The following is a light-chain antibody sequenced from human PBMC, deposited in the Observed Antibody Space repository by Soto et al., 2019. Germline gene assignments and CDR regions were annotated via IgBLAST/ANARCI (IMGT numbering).Light chain of an antibody. Sequence: QSVLTQPASVSGSPGQSITISCTGTSGDVGTYNLVSWYQQHPGRAPKLIIFEVNKRPSGVSNRLSGSKSGNTASLAISGLQADEEADYHCCSYAGRSNVVCGGGTKLTVL. CDR1: SGDVGTYNL. CDR2: EVN. V-gene: IGLV2-23*02. CDR3: CSYAGRSNVV. J-gene: IGLJ2*01.